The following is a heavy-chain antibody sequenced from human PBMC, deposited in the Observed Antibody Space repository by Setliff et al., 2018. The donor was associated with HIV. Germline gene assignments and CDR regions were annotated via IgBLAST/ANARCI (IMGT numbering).Heavy chain of an antibody. Sequence: SETLSLTCTVSGDSINSGTHYWSWIRQPAGKGLEWIGRLHLSGDTNYNPSLKSRVTMSIDTSKNQFSLKLSSVTAADTAVYYCARDNSYYYGSGSHYWYGMDVWGQGTTVTVSS. CDR2: LHLSGDT. D-gene: IGHD3-10*01. V-gene: IGHV4-61*02. CDR1: GDSINSGTHY. CDR3: ARDNSYYYGSGSHYWYGMDV. J-gene: IGHJ6*01.